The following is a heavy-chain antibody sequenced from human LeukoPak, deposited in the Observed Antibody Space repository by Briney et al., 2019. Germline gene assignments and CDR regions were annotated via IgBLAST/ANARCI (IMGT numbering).Heavy chain of an antibody. CDR1: GYTFTSYY. CDR3: ARDHTKGPMADV. CDR2: INPSGGST. D-gene: IGHD3-10*01. V-gene: IGHV1-46*03. Sequence: ASVKVSCKAPGYTFTSYYMHWVRQAPGQGLEWMGIINPSGGSTSYAQKFQGGVTMTRDTSTCTVYMELSSLRSEDTAVYYCARDHTKGPMADVWGKGTTVTVSS. J-gene: IGHJ6*04.